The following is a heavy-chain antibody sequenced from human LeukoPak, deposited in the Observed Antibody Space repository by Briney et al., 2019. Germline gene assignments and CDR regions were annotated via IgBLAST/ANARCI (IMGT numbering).Heavy chain of an antibody. CDR3: ARVHRGEWEPPKDAFDI. CDR1: GGSISSYX. D-gene: IGHD1-26*01. V-gene: IGHV4-59*01. Sequence: SETXXLXCTVSGGSISSYXWSWVRXPPGKGXXXXXYIYYSGSTNYNPSLKSRVTISVDTSKNQFSLKLSSVTAADTAVYYCARVHRGEWEPPKDAFDIWGQGTMVTVSS. J-gene: IGHJ3*02. CDR2: IYYSGST.